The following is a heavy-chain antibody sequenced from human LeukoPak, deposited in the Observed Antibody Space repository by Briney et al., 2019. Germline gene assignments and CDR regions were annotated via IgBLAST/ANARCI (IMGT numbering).Heavy chain of an antibody. D-gene: IGHD3-10*01. CDR3: ARVDDSGSPDY. CDR1: GFTFSSYA. J-gene: IGHJ4*02. Sequence: GGSLRLSCAASGFTFSSYAMHWVRQAPGKGLEWVAVISYDGSNKYYADSVKGRFTISRDNSKNTLYLQMNSLRAEDTAVYYCARVDDSGSPDYWGQGTLVTVSS. CDR2: ISYDGSNK. V-gene: IGHV3-30-3*01.